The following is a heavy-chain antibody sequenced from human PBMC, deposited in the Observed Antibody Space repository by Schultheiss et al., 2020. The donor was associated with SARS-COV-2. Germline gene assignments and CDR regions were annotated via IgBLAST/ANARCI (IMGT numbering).Heavy chain of an antibody. Sequence: SQTLSLTCTVSGGSISSGNYYWSWIRQHPGKGLEWIGYIYYSGSTYYNPSLKSRVTISVDTSKNQFSLKLNSVTAADTAVYYCARGGRLLWSDVWGQGTTVTVSS. CDR3: ARGGRLLWSDV. CDR2: IYYSGST. V-gene: IGHV4-31*03. D-gene: IGHD3-10*01. J-gene: IGHJ6*02. CDR1: GGSISSGNYY.